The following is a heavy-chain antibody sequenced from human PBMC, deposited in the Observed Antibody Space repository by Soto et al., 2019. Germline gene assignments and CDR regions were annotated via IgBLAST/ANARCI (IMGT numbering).Heavy chain of an antibody. V-gene: IGHV3-11*06. J-gene: IGHJ4*02. D-gene: IGHD1-1*01. CDR3: ARSGDNYNRLDY. CDR1: GFTFSDYY. CDR2: SSNSGTFS. Sequence: GGSLRLSCEGSGFTFSDYYISWIRQAPGKGLEWISYSSNSGTFSRYADSVKGRFSISRDNTKNLLYLQMNSLRAEDTAVYYCARSGDNYNRLDYWGQGTPGTVS.